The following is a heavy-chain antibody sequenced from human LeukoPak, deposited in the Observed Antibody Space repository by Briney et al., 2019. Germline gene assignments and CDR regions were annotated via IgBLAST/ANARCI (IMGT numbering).Heavy chain of an antibody. D-gene: IGHD3-3*01. CDR2: IYHSGST. V-gene: IGHV4-38-2*01. Sequence: SETLSLTCAVSGYSISSGYYWGWIRQPPAKGLEWIGSIYHSGSTYYNPSLKSRVTISVDTSKNQFSVKLSSVTAADRAVYYCARHAYDFWGQVTITHLDYWGQGTLVTVSS. CDR3: ARHAYDFWGQVTITHLDY. CDR1: GYSISSGYY. J-gene: IGHJ4*02.